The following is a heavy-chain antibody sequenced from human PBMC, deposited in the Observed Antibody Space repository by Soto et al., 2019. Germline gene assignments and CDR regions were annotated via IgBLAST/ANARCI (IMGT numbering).Heavy chain of an antibody. CDR2: INEDESNT. CDR3: AKDLDPRLIITTSVDY. Sequence: SLRLSCATSGFTFSNYWMHWVRQAPGKGPVWVSRINEDESNTNYADSVKGRFTISRDNAKNTLYLQMNSLRAEDTAVYYCAKDLDPRLIITTSVDYWGQGTLVTVSS. J-gene: IGHJ4*02. D-gene: IGHD3-3*01. CDR1: GFTFSNYW. V-gene: IGHV3-74*01.